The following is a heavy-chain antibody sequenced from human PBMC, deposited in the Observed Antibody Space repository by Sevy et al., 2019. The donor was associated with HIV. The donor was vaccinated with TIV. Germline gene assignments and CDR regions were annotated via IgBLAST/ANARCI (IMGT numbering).Heavy chain of an antibody. CDR1: GITFSSYS. CDR3: ARAQRVVPAARGLDV. Sequence: GGSLRLSCAASGITFSSYSMNWVRQAPGKGLEWVSYISSSSSTINYADSVKGRFTISRDNAKNSLYLQMNSLRAEDTAVYYSARAQRVVPAARGLDVWGKGTTVTVSS. J-gene: IGHJ6*04. D-gene: IGHD2-2*01. CDR2: ISSSSSTI. V-gene: IGHV3-48*01.